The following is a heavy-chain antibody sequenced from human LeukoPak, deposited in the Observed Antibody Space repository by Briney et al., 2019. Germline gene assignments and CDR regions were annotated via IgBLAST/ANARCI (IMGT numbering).Heavy chain of an antibody. V-gene: IGHV3-23*01. CDR2: ISGSGGTT. J-gene: IGHJ4*02. CDR3: ARWEIRGTAHQLDY. Sequence: GGSLRLSCTASGFTFSTYGMNWVRQPPGKGRECVSGISGSGGTTFYADSVKGRFTVSRDNSKNTLYLQMNSLRAEDTAVYYCARWEIRGTAHQLDYWGQGTLVTVSS. CDR1: GFTFSTYG. D-gene: IGHD1-7*01.